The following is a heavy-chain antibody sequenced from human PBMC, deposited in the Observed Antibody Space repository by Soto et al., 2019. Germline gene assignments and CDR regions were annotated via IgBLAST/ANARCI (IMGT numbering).Heavy chain of an antibody. V-gene: IGHV4-4*02. CDR3: ASPKIAFYNWFDP. CDR2: IFHIGFT. D-gene: IGHD3-3*02. J-gene: IGHJ5*02. Sequence: PSETLSLTCAVSGDSISNNNWWGWVRQPPGRGLEWIGEIFHIGFTNYNPSLKSRFTLSVDTSKNQFSLKLSSVTAADTAVYYCASPKIAFYNWFDPWGQGTLVTVSS. CDR1: GDSISNNNW.